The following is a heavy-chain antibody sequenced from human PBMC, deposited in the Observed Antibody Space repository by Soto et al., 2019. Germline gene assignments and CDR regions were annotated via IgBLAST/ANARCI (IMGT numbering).Heavy chain of an antibody. V-gene: IGHV2-5*02. Sequence: SGPTLVNPTQTLTLTGTFSGFSLNTTAVGVGWIRQPPGKALEWLALIYWDGDKRYSPSLKSRLAITKDTSKNQVVLKMTNMDPVDTATYYCAYREGVDYVRGGYKGAIDLWGRGTMVTVSS. CDR2: IYWDGDK. D-gene: IGHD3-16*01. CDR3: AYREGVDYVRGGYKGAIDL. CDR1: GFSLNTTAVG. J-gene: IGHJ3*01.